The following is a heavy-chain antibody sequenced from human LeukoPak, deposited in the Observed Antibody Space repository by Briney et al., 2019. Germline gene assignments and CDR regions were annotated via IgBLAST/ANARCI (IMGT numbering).Heavy chain of an antibody. J-gene: IGHJ6*02. Sequence: ASVKVSCTVSGYTLTELSMHWVRQAPGKGLEWMGGFYPEDGETIYAQKFQGRVTITADESTSTAYMELSSLRSEDTAVYYCARSDEYSSSSRYYGMDVWGQGTTVTVSS. D-gene: IGHD6-6*01. CDR2: FYPEDGET. V-gene: IGHV1-24*01. CDR3: ARSDEYSSSSRYYGMDV. CDR1: GYTLTELS.